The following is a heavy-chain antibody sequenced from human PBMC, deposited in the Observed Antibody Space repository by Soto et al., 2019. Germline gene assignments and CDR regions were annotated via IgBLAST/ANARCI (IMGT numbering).Heavy chain of an antibody. J-gene: IGHJ4*02. D-gene: IGHD6-13*01. CDR3: ARGPQIAAAGTPYFDY. Sequence: PSEAMCLRSGVSGCYISSGYYWGWSRQPPGKRLEWIGSIYHSGSTYYNPTLKSRVTISVDTSKNQFSLKLSSVTAADTAVYYCARGPQIAAAGTPYFDYWGQGTLVTVS. CDR2: IYHSGST. CDR1: GCYISSGYY. V-gene: IGHV4-38-2*01.